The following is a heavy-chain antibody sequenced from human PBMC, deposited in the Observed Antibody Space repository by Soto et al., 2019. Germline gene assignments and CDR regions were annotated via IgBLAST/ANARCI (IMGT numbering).Heavy chain of an antibody. CDR1: GYTLTELS. V-gene: IGHV1-24*01. CDR3: ATIYIWGSYRYLPLFDY. CDR2: FDPEDGET. Sequence: GASVKVSCKVSGYTLTELSMHWVRQAPGKGLEWMGGFDPEDGETIYAQKFQGRVTMTEDTSTDTAYMELSSLRSEDTAVYYCATIYIWGSYRYLPLFDYWGQGTLVTVSS. D-gene: IGHD3-16*02. J-gene: IGHJ4*02.